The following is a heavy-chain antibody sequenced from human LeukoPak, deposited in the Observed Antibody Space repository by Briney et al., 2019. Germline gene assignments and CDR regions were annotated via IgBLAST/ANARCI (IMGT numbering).Heavy chain of an antibody. CDR1: GYTFTSYG. D-gene: IGHD6-13*01. CDR2: ISAYNGNT. Sequence: ASVKVSCKASGYTFTSYGISWVRQAPGQGLEWMGWISAYNGNTNYAQKLQGRVTMTRNTSISTAYMELSSLRSEDTAVYYCARGGSSWPVDYWGQGTLVTVSS. J-gene: IGHJ4*02. V-gene: IGHV1-18*01. CDR3: ARGGSSWPVDY.